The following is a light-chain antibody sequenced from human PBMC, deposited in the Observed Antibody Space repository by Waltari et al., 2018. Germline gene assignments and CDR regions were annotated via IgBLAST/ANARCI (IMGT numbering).Light chain of an antibody. V-gene: IGKV1-12*01. CDR1: QDISTS. CDR2: HSS. J-gene: IGKJ1*01. CDR3: QQGDTSPPT. Sequence: EIHMTQSPSSVSASVGDGVSMSCRASQDISTSLAWYQQKSGKAPSLLIYHSSTLQSGVPSRFSGAGTGTDFTLTINHLHPEDFATYFCQQGDTSPPTFGPGTKVELK.